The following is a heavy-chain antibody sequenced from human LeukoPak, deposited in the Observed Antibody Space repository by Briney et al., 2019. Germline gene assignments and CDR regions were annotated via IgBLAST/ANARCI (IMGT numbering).Heavy chain of an antibody. Sequence: SETLSLTCTVSGGSISSYYWSWLRQPPGKGLEWIGYIYYSGSTNYNPSLKSRVTISVDTSKNQFSLKLSSVTAADTAVYYCARGYDSSGYLSLYYYYGMDVWGQGTTVTVSS. CDR1: GGSISSYY. V-gene: IGHV4-59*01. J-gene: IGHJ6*02. D-gene: IGHD3-22*01. CDR3: ARGYDSSGYLSLYYYYGMDV. CDR2: IYYSGST.